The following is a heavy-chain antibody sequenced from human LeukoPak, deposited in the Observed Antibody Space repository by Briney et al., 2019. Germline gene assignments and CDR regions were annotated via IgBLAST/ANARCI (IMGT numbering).Heavy chain of an antibody. J-gene: IGHJ6*03. V-gene: IGHV4-34*01. CDR1: GGSFSGYY. Sequence: PSETLSLTCAVYGGSFSGYYWSWIRQPPGKGLEWIGEINHSGSTNYNPSLKSRVTTSVDTSKNQFSLKLSSVTAADTAVYYCARDSRPGYSYGKYYYMDVWGKGTTVTVSS. D-gene: IGHD5-18*01. CDR3: ARDSRPGYSYGKYYYMDV. CDR2: INHSGST.